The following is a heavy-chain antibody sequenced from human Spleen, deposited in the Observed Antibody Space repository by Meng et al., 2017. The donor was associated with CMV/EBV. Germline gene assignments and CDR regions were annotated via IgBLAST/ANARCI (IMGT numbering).Heavy chain of an antibody. Sequence: GGSLRLSCAASGFTVSSNYMSWVRQAPGKGLEWVSAISGSGGSTYYADSVKGRFTISRDNSKNTLYLQMNSLRAEDTAVYYCAKTLRHSIVVVPAANGFDIWGQGTMVTVSS. J-gene: IGHJ3*02. CDR2: ISGSGGST. CDR3: AKTLRHSIVVVPAANGFDI. CDR1: GFTVSSNY. D-gene: IGHD2-2*01. V-gene: IGHV3-23*01.